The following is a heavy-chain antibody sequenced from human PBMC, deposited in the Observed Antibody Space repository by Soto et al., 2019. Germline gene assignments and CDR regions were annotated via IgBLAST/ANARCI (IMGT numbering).Heavy chain of an antibody. V-gene: IGHV3-11*05. Sequence: QVQLVESGGVLVKPGGSLRLSCAASGFTFSDYYMSWFRQAPGKGLEWLSYLSTGTPYTNYADSVKGRFTISRDNAKNTLYLQMNSLRAEDTAVYYCAKGKGVGWDPFDYWGQGTLVTVSS. D-gene: IGHD6-19*01. CDR3: AKGKGVGWDPFDY. CDR1: GFTFSDYY. J-gene: IGHJ4*02. CDR2: LSTGTPYT.